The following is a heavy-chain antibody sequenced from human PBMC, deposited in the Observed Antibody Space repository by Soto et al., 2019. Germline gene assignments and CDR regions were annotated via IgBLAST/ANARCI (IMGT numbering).Heavy chain of an antibody. CDR1: GGSISSYY. J-gene: IGHJ5*02. CDR2: IYYSGST. V-gene: IGHV4-59*01. Sequence: PSETLSLTCTVSGGSISSYYWSWIRQPPGKGLEWIGYIYYSGSTNYNPSLKSRVTISVDTSKNQFSLKLSSVTAADTAVYYCARGAQLWFNWFDPWGQGTLVTVSS. CDR3: ARGAQLWFNWFDP. D-gene: IGHD5-18*01.